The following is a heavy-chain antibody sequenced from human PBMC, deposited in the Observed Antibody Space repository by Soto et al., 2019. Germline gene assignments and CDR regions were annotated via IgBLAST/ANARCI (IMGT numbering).Heavy chain of an antibody. D-gene: IGHD3-22*01. J-gene: IGHJ6*02. V-gene: IGHV1-18*01. CDR3: ARDRRDYYDSSGYPPYYYGMDV. CDR1: GYTFTSYG. Sequence: ASVKVSCKASGYTFTSYGISWVRQAPGQGLEWMGWISAYNGNTNYAQKLQGRVTMTTDTSTSTAYMELRSLRSDDTAVYYCARDRRDYYDSSGYPPYYYGMDVWGQGTTVTVSS. CDR2: ISAYNGNT.